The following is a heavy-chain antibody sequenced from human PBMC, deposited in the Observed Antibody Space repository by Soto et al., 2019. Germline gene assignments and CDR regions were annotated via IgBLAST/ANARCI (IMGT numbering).Heavy chain of an antibody. V-gene: IGHV4-31*03. D-gene: IGHD6-13*01. Sequence: SETLSLTCTVSGGSISSGVYYWSWIRQHPGKGLEWIGYIYYSGSTYYNPSLKSRVTISVDTSKNQFSLKLSSVTAADTAVYYCARDRQQLVHRAFDIWGQGTMVTVSS. CDR3: ARDRQQLVHRAFDI. J-gene: IGHJ3*02. CDR2: IYYSGST. CDR1: GGSISSGVYY.